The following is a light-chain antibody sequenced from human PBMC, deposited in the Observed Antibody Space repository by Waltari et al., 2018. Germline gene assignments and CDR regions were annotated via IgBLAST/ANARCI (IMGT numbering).Light chain of an antibody. V-gene: IGKV1-9*01. CDR2: EAS. CDR3: QQFHDYPWT. CDR1: QGISTY. J-gene: IGKJ1*01. Sequence: IQLTQSPSSLSASVGDTVTITCRASQGISTYLAWLQQKPGRAPKVLIFEASTLQSVVPSRFSGSGSGIDFTLTIISLQPEDVATYYSQQFHDYPWTFGQGTKVEIK.